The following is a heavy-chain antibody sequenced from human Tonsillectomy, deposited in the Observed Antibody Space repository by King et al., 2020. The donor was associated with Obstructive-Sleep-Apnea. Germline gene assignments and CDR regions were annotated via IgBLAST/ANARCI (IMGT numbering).Heavy chain of an antibody. Sequence: VQLVESGGGLVQPGRSLRPSCEASGFTFDDYAMHWVRQAPGKGLDWVSAISWDSGGIGYADSVKGRFTISMDNAKNSLYLQINGLRAEDTALYYCAKGKRGSTSWYFDYWGQGTLVTVSS. CDR3: AKGKRGSTSWYFDY. J-gene: IGHJ4*02. CDR2: ISWDSGGI. D-gene: IGHD2-2*01. V-gene: IGHV3-9*01. CDR1: GFTFDDYA.